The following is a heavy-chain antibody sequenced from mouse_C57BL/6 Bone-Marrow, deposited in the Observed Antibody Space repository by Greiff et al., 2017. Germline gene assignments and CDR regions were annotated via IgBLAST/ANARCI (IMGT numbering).Heavy chain of an antibody. CDR2: IRNKANGYTT. V-gene: IGHV7-3*01. J-gene: IGHJ4*01. CDR1: GFTFTDYY. CDR3: ARYVYGSSYAMDY. Sequence: EVKLVESGGGLVQPGGSLSLSCAASGFTFTDYYMSWVRQPPGKALEWLGFIRNKANGYTTEYSASVKGRFTISSDNSQSILYLQMNALRAEYSATYYCARYVYGSSYAMDYWGQGTSVTVSS. D-gene: IGHD1-1*01.